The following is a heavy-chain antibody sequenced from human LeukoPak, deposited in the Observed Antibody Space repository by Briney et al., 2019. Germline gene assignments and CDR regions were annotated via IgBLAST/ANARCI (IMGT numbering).Heavy chain of an antibody. V-gene: IGHV3-23*01. D-gene: IGHD3-10*01. CDR2: SSGSGGTT. J-gene: IGHJ6*03. CDR1: GFTFSSYG. Sequence: PGGSLRLSCAASGFTFSSYGMSWVRQAPGKGLEWVSTSSGSGGTTYYADSVKGRFTISRDSSKNTLYLQMNSLRAEDTAVYYCAKTAPQGSGSHGYYYYYMDVWGKGTTVTVSS. CDR3: AKTAPQGSGSHGYYYYYMDV.